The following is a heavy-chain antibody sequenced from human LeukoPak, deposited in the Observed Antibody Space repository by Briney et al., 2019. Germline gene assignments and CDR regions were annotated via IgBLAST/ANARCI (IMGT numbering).Heavy chain of an antibody. CDR1: GFTFDDYA. Sequence: GRSLRLSCAASGFTFDDYAMHWVRQAPGKGLEWVSGISWNSGSIGYADSVKGRFTISRDNSKNTLYLQMNSLRAEDTAVYYCAKEPEPSYCSGGSCYSGYDYWGQGTLVTASS. CDR3: AKEPEPSYCSGGSCYSGYDY. CDR2: ISWNSGSI. D-gene: IGHD2-15*01. V-gene: IGHV3-9*01. J-gene: IGHJ4*02.